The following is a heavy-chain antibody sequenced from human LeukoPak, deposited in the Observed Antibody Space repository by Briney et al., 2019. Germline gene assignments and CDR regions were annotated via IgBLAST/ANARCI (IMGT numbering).Heavy chain of an antibody. Sequence: GGSLRLSCATSGFTFSNYYMTWIRQAPGKGLEWVSLIYSDGRTYYADSVKGRCTISRDNSKNTLYLQMNSLRVEDTAVYYCARNIWFGESADAFDIWGQGTMVTVSS. CDR2: IYSDGRT. CDR1: GFTFSNYY. J-gene: IGHJ3*02. CDR3: ARNIWFGESADAFDI. V-gene: IGHV3-53*01. D-gene: IGHD3-10*01.